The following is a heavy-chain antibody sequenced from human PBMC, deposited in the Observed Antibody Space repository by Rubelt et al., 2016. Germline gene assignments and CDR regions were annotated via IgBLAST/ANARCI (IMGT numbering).Heavy chain of an antibody. CDR3: ARIDFNTWAPYFDY. Sequence: QLQLQESGPGLVKPSETLSLTCTVSGGSISSNSYYWGWIRQPPGKGLEWIGSIYYSGSTYYNQSLKSRVTISVDTSKNQFSRKLSSVTAADTAVYYSARIDFNTWAPYFDYWGQGTLVTVSS. D-gene: IGHD3-3*01. J-gene: IGHJ4*02. CDR1: GGSISSNSYY. V-gene: IGHV4-39*07. CDR2: IYYSGST.